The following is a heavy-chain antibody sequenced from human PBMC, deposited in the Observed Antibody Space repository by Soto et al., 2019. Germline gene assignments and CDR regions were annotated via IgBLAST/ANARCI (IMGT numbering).Heavy chain of an antibody. CDR3: AXALGICSSTSCFRGWFDP. V-gene: IGHV3-23*01. D-gene: IGHD2-2*01. CDR1: GFTFSIYA. Sequence: PGGSLRLSCAASGFTFSIYAMSWVRQAPGKGLEWVSAISGSGGSTYYADSVKGRFTISRDNSKNTLYLQMNSLRAEDTAVYYCAXALGICSSTSCFRGWFDPWGQGTLVTVSS. CDR2: ISGSGGST. J-gene: IGHJ5*02.